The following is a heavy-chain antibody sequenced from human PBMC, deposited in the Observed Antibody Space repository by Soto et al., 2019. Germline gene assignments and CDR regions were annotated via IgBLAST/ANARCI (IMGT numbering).Heavy chain of an antibody. CDR2: IYSSGRT. D-gene: IGHD1-1*01. CDR1: VGSISSYF. V-gene: IGHV4-59*01. J-gene: IGHJ4*02. Sequence: PSAKLSLTCTGSVGSISSYFWTWIRQPPGKGLEWIGYIYSSGRTNYSPSLKSRVTISVDTSKNQFSLKLRSVTAADTAVYYCTSGVNWNDVSDYWGQGALVTVSS. CDR3: TSGVNWNDVSDY.